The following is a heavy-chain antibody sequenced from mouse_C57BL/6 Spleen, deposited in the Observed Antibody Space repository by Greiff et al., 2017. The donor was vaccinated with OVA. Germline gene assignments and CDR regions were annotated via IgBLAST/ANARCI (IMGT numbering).Heavy chain of an antibody. CDR1: GYAFTNYL. V-gene: IGHV1-54*01. CDR2: IHPGSGGT. J-gene: IGHJ1*03. CDR3: ARGYYGSWYFDV. Sequence: QVQLKQSGAELVRPGTSVKVSCKASGYAFTNYLIEWVKQRPGQGLEWIGVIHPGSGGTNYNEKFKGKATLTADKSYSTAYMQLSSLTSEDSAVYCCARGYYGSWYFDVWGTGTTVTVSS. D-gene: IGHD1-1*01.